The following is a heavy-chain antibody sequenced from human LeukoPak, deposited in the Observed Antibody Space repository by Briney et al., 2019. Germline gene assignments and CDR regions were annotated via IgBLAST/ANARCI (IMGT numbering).Heavy chain of an antibody. CDR1: GYTFTSYY. J-gene: IGHJ5*02. CDR2: INPSGGST. D-gene: IGHD2-15*01. V-gene: IGHV1-46*01. CDR3: ARDRRGNGGRSNWFDP. Sequence: ASVKVSCKASGYTFTSYYMHWVRQAPGQGLEWMGIINPSGGSTSYAQKFQGRVTMTRDTSTSTVYMELSSLRSEDTAVYYCARDRRGNGGRSNWFDPWGQGTLVTVSS.